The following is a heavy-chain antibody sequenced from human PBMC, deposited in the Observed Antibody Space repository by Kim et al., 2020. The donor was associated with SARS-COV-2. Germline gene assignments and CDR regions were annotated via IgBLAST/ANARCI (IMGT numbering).Heavy chain of an antibody. D-gene: IGHD2-15*01. V-gene: IGHV3-23*01. CDR3: AKLGGGYWDALYFDS. CDR2: ISGAGGTT. J-gene: IGHJ4*01. Sequence: GGSLRLSCTASGFTLSSYPMTWVRQAPGKGLEWVSTISGAGGTTYYVDSVKGRFTLSRDNSKNTVFLQMSGLRVEDTATYFCAKLGGGYWDALYFDSWG. CDR1: GFTLSSYP.